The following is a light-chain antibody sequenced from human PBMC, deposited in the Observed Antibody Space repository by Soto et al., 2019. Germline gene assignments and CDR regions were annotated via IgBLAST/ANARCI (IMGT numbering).Light chain of an antibody. J-gene: IGKJ4*02. V-gene: IGKV3-11*01. CDR1: QSVDNY. Sequence: EIVLTQSPATLSLSPVERATLSCRASQSVDNYLDWYQQKPGQAPRLLIYESSNRAAAVPARFSGSGSGTDFTLTISSLEPEDFAVYYCQQRNNWPLTFGGGTKVDIK. CDR2: ESS. CDR3: QQRNNWPLT.